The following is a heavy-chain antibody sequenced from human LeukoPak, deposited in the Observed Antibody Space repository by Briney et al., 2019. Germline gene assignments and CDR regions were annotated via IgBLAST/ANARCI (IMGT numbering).Heavy chain of an antibody. CDR2: IIPIFGTA. J-gene: IGHJ3*02. CDR1: GGTLSSYA. D-gene: IGHD4-17*01. CDR3: ARGGPKGYGEYAYNENDAFDI. Sequence: ASVKVSCKASGGTLSSYAISWGRQAPGQGLEWMGGIIPIFGTANYAQKFQGRVTITTDESTRTAYMEVRSLRSEDTGVYYRARGGPKGYGEYAYNENDAFDIWGPRKMVTVSS. V-gene: IGHV1-69*05.